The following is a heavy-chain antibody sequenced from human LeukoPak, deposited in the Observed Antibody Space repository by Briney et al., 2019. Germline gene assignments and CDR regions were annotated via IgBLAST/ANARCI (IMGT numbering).Heavy chain of an antibody. Sequence: GGSLRLSCVASGFTFSSYSMNWVRQAPGKGLEWVSGISPSGGITYYTDSVRGRFTISRDNSKNTVSLQMNSLRAEDTAIYYCATYRQVLLPFESWGQGTLVTVSS. V-gene: IGHV3-23*01. CDR2: ISPSGGIT. J-gene: IGHJ4*02. CDR1: GFTFSSYS. D-gene: IGHD2-8*02. CDR3: ATYRQVLLPFES.